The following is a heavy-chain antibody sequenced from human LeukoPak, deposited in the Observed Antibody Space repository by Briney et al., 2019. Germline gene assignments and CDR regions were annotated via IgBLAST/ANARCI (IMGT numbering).Heavy chain of an antibody. D-gene: IGHD6-19*01. J-gene: IGHJ4*02. V-gene: IGHV3-74*01. CDR2: INSDGSST. CDR3: AKQKGGIAVAGTYDY. Sequence: GGSLRLSCAASGFTFSSYWMHWVRQAPGKGLVWVSRINSDGSSTSYADSVKGRFTISRDNAKNTLYLQMNSLRAEDTAVYYCAKQKGGIAVAGTYDYWGQGTLVTVSS. CDR1: GFTFSSYW.